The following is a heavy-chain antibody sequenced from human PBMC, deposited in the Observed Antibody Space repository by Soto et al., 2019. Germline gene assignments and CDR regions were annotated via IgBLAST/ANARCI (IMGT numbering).Heavy chain of an antibody. CDR3: ARGFGDGYYGGPDY. CDR2: ISRDGSEK. Sequence: EVQLVESGGSLVQAGGSLRLSCAASGFTFSNYWMNWVRQAPGKGLEWVAYISRDGSEKSYVDSVKGRFTISRDNAKNSLFLQMDSLRVEDTAVYYCARGFGDGYYGGPDYWGQGTLVTVSS. D-gene: IGHD3-3*01. V-gene: IGHV3-7*01. CDR1: GFTFSNYW. J-gene: IGHJ4*02.